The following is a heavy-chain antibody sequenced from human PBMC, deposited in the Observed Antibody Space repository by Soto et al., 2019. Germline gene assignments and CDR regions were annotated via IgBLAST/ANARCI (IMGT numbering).Heavy chain of an antibody. Sequence: PGGVLRLSCAASGFTFRSFTMNWVRQAPGKGLEWVSTISSNSAYIYYTDALRGRFTISRDNAKNSLHLQMNGLRAEDTAVYYCTRDASRDSSARGWFDPWGPGTLVTVSS. CDR1: GFTFRSFT. CDR2: ISSNSAYI. V-gene: IGHV3-21*01. D-gene: IGHD6-13*01. J-gene: IGHJ5*02. CDR3: TRDASRDSSARGWFDP.